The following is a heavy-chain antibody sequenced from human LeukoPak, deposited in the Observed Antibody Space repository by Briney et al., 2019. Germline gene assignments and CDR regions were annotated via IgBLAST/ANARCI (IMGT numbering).Heavy chain of an antibody. CDR2: ISAYNGNT. V-gene: IGHV1-18*01. D-gene: IGHD1-1*01. CDR1: GYTFTSYG. CDR3: ARDRWNWNDGSLGY. J-gene: IGHJ4*02. Sequence: ASVKVSCKASGYTFTSYGISWVRQAPGQGLEWMGWISAYNGNTKYAQKLQGRVTMTTDSSTSTAYMELRSLRSDDTAVYYCARDRWNWNDGSLGYWGQGTLVTVSS.